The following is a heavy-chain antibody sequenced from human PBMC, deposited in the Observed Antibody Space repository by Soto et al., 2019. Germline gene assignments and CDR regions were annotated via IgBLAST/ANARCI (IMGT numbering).Heavy chain of an antibody. Sequence: AASVKVSCKASGYTFTSYGISWVRQAPGQGLEWMGWISAYNGNTNYAQKLQGRVTMTTVTSTSTAYMELRSLRSDDTAVYYCARDRVQQLDARWFDPWGQGTLVTVSS. CDR1: GYTFTSYG. CDR3: ARDRVQQLDARWFDP. D-gene: IGHD6-13*01. J-gene: IGHJ5*02. V-gene: IGHV1-18*01. CDR2: ISAYNGNT.